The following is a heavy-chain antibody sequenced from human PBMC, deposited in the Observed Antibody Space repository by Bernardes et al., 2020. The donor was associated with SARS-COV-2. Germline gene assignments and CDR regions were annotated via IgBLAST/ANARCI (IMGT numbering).Heavy chain of an antibody. CDR3: VRGAGGFDP. D-gene: IGHD6-13*01. V-gene: IGHV3-13*01. CDR1: GFTFSSYD. CDR2: IGKAGDT. Sequence: GGSLRLSCAASGFTFSSYDMHWVRQATGEGLEWVSGIGKAGDTYYLASVKGRFTISRENAKNSLYLQMNSMRAGDTALYYCVRGAGGFDPWGQGTQVTVSS. J-gene: IGHJ5*02.